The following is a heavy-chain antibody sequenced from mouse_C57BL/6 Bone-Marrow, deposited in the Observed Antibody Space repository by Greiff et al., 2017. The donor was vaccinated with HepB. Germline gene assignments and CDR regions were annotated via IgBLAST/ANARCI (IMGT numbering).Heavy chain of an antibody. Sequence: QVQLQQPGAELVKPGASVKLSCKASGYTFTSYWIHWVKQRPGQGLEWIGMIHPNSGSTNYNEKFKSKATLTVDKSSSTAYMQLSSLTSEDSAVYYCARPYGYAAWFAYWGQGTLVTVSA. CDR3: ARPYGYAAWFAY. CDR2: IHPNSGST. J-gene: IGHJ3*01. CDR1: GYTFTSYW. D-gene: IGHD2-2*01. V-gene: IGHV1-64*01.